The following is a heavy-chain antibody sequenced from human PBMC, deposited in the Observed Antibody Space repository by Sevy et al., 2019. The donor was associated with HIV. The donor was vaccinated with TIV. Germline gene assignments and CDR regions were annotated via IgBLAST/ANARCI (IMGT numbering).Heavy chain of an antibody. CDR1: GLSVRSFS. CDR3: ARDSARVIVPTAGFDS. D-gene: IGHD2-15*01. CDR2: LLYNVRTE. V-gene: IGHV3-33*03. J-gene: IGHJ5*01. Sequence: GGSLRLSCSASGLSVRSFSMHWVRQAPGKGLEWVAALLYNVRTEEYADSVKGRFTISRDNSKNTLNLEMNSLRVEDTALYFCARDSARVIVPTAGFDSWGQGVLVTVSS.